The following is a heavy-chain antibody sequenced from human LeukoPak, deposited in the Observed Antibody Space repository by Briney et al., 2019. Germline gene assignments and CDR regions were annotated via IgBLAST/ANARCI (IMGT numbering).Heavy chain of an antibody. D-gene: IGHD3-3*01. J-gene: IGHJ4*02. CDR3: ASRGYDFWSGYLIERRGEYYFDY. CDR1: GFTFSSYS. Sequence: GGSLRLSCAASGFTFSSYSMTWVRQAPGKGLEWVSSISSSSYIYYADSVKGRFTISRDNAKNSLYLQMNSLRAADTAVYYCASRGYDFWSGYLIERRGEYYFDYWGQGTLVTVSS. CDR2: ISSSSYI. V-gene: IGHV3-21*01.